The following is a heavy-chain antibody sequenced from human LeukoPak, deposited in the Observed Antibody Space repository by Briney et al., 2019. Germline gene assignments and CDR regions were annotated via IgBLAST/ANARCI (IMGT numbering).Heavy chain of an antibody. CDR2: ISYDGSNK. J-gene: IGHJ4*02. D-gene: IGHD5-24*01. CDR1: GFTFSSYA. CDR3: LQDPFDY. V-gene: IGHV3-30*04. Sequence: PRGSLRLSCAASGFTFSSYAMHWVRQAPGKGLEWVAVISYDGSNKYYADSVKGRFTISRDNSKNTLYLQMNSLRAEDTAVYYCLQDPFDYWGQGTLVTVSS.